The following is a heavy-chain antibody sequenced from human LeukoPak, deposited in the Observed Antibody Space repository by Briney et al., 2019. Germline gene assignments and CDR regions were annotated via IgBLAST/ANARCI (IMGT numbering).Heavy chain of an antibody. Sequence: SETLSLTCSVSGGSVSSGSYYWNWIRQPPGKGLEWIGYISYSGSTNYNPSLKSRVTISVDTSKNQFSLNLSSVTAADTAVYYCARGPYIWGQGTKVTVAS. CDR1: GGSVSSGSYY. CDR3: ARGPYI. J-gene: IGHJ3*02. CDR2: ISYSGST. V-gene: IGHV4-61*01.